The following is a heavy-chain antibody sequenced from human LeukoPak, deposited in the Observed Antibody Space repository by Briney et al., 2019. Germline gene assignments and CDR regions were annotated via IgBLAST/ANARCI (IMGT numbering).Heavy chain of an antibody. CDR3: AREREMATIYNYYYGMDV. CDR2: ISYDGSNK. D-gene: IGHD5-24*01. Sequence: QPGGSLRLSCAASGFTFSSYAMHWVRQAPGKGLEWVAVISYDGSNKYYADSVKGRFTISRDNSKNTLYLQMNSLRAEDTAVYYCAREREMATIYNYYYGMDVWGQGTTVTVSS. CDR1: GFTFSSYA. J-gene: IGHJ6*02. V-gene: IGHV3-30-3*01.